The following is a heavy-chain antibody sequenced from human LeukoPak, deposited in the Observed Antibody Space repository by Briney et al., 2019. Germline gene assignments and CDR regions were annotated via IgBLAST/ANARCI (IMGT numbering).Heavy chain of an antibody. CDR3: ARGLRVYAFDI. V-gene: IGHV4-59*01. CDR1: GGSISSYY. J-gene: IGHJ3*02. D-gene: IGHD4-17*01. Sequence: PSETLSLTCTVSGGSISSYYWSWIRQPPGKGLEWIGYIYYSGSTNYNPSLKSRVTISVDTSKNQFSLKLSSVTAADTAVYYCARGLRVYAFDIWGQGTMVTVSS. CDR2: IYYSGST.